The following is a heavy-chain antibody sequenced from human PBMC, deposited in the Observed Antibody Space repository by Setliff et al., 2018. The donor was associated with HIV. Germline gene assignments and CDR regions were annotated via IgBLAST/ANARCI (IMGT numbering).Heavy chain of an antibody. J-gene: IGHJ3*02. Sequence: PGESLKISCAASGFSFSGSAMHWVRQAPGKGPQWVAVIWHDGSKKYYADSVKGRFTSSRDNSKDTLYLQMNSLTVEDTAVYYCARDPQGYYDSSGYYWGALDIWGQGTMVTVS. D-gene: IGHD3-22*01. V-gene: IGHV3-33*01. CDR2: IWHDGSKK. CDR3: ARDPQGYYDSSGYYWGALDI. CDR1: GFSFSGSA.